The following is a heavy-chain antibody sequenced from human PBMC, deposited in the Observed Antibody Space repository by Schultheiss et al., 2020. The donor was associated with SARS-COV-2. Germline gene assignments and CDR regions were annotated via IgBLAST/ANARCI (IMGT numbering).Heavy chain of an antibody. CDR3: ARAQPDYYDYIWGSYRPYAFDI. CDR1: GGSISSYY. J-gene: IGHJ3*02. Sequence: SQTLSLTCTVSGGSISSYYWSWIRQPPGKGLEWIGYIYYSGSTNYNPSLKSRVTISVDMSKNQFSLKLSSVTAADTAVYYCARAQPDYYDYIWGSYRPYAFDILGQGTMVTVSS. V-gene: IGHV4-59*01. D-gene: IGHD3-16*02. CDR2: IYYSGST.